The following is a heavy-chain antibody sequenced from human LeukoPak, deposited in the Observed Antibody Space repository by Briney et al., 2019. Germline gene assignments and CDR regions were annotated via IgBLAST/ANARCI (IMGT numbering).Heavy chain of an antibody. D-gene: IGHD5-12*01. CDR1: GGTISSYY. Sequence: SETLSLTCTVSGGTISSYYWSWIRQPPGKGLEWIGYIYYTGSTNHNPSLKSRVTISVDTSKNQFSLKLSSVTAADTAVYYCARVVYSGYDFRGAMDVWGKGTTVTVSS. J-gene: IGHJ6*03. V-gene: IGHV4-59*01. CDR2: IYYTGST. CDR3: ARVVYSGYDFRGAMDV.